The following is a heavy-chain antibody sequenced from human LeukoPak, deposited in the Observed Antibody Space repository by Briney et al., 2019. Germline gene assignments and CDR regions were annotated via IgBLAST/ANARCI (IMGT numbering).Heavy chain of an antibody. CDR3: AKVKALGLRYFDWPSGDDY. CDR1: GFTFSSYG. Sequence: PGGSLRLSCAASGFTFSSYGMHWVRQAPGKGLEWVAVISYDGSNKCYADSVKGRFTISRDNSKNTLYLQMNSLRAEDTAVYYCAKVKALGLRYFDWPSGDDYWGQGTLVTVSS. CDR2: ISYDGSNK. J-gene: IGHJ4*02. V-gene: IGHV3-30*18. D-gene: IGHD3-9*01.